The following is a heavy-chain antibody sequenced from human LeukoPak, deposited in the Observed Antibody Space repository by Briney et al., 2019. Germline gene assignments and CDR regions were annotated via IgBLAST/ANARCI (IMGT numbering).Heavy chain of an antibody. D-gene: IGHD6-13*01. Sequence: ASVKVSCKASGGTFSSYAISWVRQAPGQGLEWMGRIIPILGIANYAQKFQGRVTITADKSTSTPYMELSSLRSEDTAVYYCARALIAAAGNFYYYYGMDVWGQGTTVTVSS. J-gene: IGHJ6*02. CDR3: ARALIAAAGNFYYYYGMDV. CDR1: GGTFSSYA. CDR2: IIPILGIA. V-gene: IGHV1-69*04.